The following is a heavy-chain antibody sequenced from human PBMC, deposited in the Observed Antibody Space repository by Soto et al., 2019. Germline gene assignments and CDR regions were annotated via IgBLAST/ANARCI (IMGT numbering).Heavy chain of an antibody. J-gene: IGHJ4*02. CDR2: IYYSGST. V-gene: IGHV4-39*01. Sequence: QLQLQESGPGLVKPSETLSLTCTVSGGSISSSSYYWGWIRQPPGKGLEWIGTIYYSGSTYYNPSLKSRVTMSVDTSKNQFSLKRSSVTAAGTAVYYCARHPPIAVAAIDYWGQGTLVTVSS. CDR3: ARHPPIAVAAIDY. CDR1: GGSISSSSYY. D-gene: IGHD6-19*01.